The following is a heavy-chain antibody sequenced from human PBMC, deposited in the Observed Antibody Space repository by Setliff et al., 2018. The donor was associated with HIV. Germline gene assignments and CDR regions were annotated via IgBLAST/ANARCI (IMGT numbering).Heavy chain of an antibody. J-gene: IGHJ4*02. D-gene: IGHD3-22*01. V-gene: IGHV4-59*01. CDR1: GDSIRSYY. Sequence: PSETLSLTCTVSGDSIRSYYWSWIRQTPGKGLEWIGTIYYNGNTNYNPSLKSRVAISVDTSKNLFSLKMNSVTPADTAVYYCARVLDYYDSSPYYFDYWGQGTLVTVSS. CDR3: ARVLDYYDSSPYYFDY. CDR2: IYYNGNT.